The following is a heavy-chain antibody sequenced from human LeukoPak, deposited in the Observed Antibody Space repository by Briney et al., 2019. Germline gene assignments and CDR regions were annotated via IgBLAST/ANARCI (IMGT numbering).Heavy chain of an antibody. CDR3: AKESGDGYTYYYYYYGMDV. CDR2: ISGSGGST. Sequence: GGSLRLSCAAPGFTFSSYAMSWVRQAPGKGLEWVSAISGSGGSTYYADSVKGRFTISRDNSKNTLYLQMNSLRAEDTAVYYCAKESGDGYTYYYYYYGMDVWGQGTTVTVSS. CDR1: GFTFSSYA. V-gene: IGHV3-23*01. J-gene: IGHJ6*02. D-gene: IGHD5-24*01.